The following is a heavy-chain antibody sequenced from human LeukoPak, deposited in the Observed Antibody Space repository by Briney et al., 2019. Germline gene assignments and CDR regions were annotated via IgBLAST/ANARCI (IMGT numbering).Heavy chain of an antibody. V-gene: IGHV3-23*01. CDR3: VKDPRDTYGTNWFVS. Sequence: GGSLRLSCVASGFSFGNYAMSWVRQAPGKGLQWVSQISGTGGATWYAGFARDRFTISRDNSKKTLYLQMSGQRVEDTAMYYCVKDPRDTYGTNWFVSWGQGTLLIVSS. CDR2: ISGTGGAT. CDR1: GFSFGNYA. J-gene: IGHJ5*01. D-gene: IGHD2-21*01.